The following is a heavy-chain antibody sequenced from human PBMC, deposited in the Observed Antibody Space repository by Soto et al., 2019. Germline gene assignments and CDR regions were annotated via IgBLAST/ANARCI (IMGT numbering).Heavy chain of an antibody. CDR3: ARGRLWSNNWFDP. CDR1: GGSISSGGYY. CDR2: IYYSGST. Sequence: SETLSLTCTVSGGSISSGGYYWSWIRQHPGKGLEWIGYIYYSGSTYYNPSLKSRVTISVDTSKNQFSLKLSSVTAADTAVYYCARGRLWSNNWFDPWGQGXLVTVSS. V-gene: IGHV4-31*03. D-gene: IGHD2-8*02. J-gene: IGHJ5*02.